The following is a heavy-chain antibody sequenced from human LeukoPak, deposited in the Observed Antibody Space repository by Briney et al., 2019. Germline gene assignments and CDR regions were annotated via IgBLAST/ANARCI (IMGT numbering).Heavy chain of an antibody. J-gene: IGHJ4*02. Sequence: TSETLSLTCAVYGGSFSGYYWSWIRQPPGKGLEWIGEINHSGSTNYNPSLKSRVTISVDTSKNQFSLKLSSVTAADTAVYYCASFTMVRGVIITEGGWGQGTLVTVSS. V-gene: IGHV4-34*01. D-gene: IGHD3-10*01. CDR2: INHSGST. CDR1: GGSFSGYY. CDR3: ASFTMVRGVIITEGG.